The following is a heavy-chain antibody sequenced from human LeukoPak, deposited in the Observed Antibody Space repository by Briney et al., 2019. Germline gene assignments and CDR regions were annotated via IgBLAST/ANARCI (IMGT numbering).Heavy chain of an antibody. D-gene: IGHD6-19*01. CDR3: ARDHGSGWYEPFDY. J-gene: IGHJ4*02. CDR2: ISGSGGST. CDR1: GFTFSNYA. Sequence: GVSLRLSCAASGFTFSNYAMSWVRQAPGKGLEWVSGISGSGGSTYYADSVKGRFTISRDSSKNTLYLQMNSLRAEDTAIYYCARDHGSGWYEPFDYWGQGILVTVSS. V-gene: IGHV3-23*01.